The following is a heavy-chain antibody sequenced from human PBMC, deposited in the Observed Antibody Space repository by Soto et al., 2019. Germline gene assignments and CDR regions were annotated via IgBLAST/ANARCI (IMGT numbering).Heavy chain of an antibody. Sequence: QVQLQESGPGLVKPSETLSLTCTVSGGSIGTFYWSWIRQSPGRGLEWIGFIFYNGITNYNPSLESRVTISLDTSKDQVSLKLNTVSAADTATYYCARLALPYGRYWYFDRWGRGTLVTVSS. CDR3: ARLALPYGRYWYFDR. CDR1: GGSIGTFY. J-gene: IGHJ2*01. D-gene: IGHD3-9*01. CDR2: IFYNGIT. V-gene: IGHV4-59*12.